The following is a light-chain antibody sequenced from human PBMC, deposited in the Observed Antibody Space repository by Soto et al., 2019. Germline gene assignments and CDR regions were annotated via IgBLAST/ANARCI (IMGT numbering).Light chain of an antibody. CDR3: QQLGGYPIT. CDR1: QGISSY. V-gene: IGKV1-9*01. Sequence: IQLTQSPSSLSASVGDRVTITCRAGQGISSYLAWYQQKPGKAPELLIYAASTLQSGVPSRFSGSRSGTDFTLTISSLQPEDFATYYGQQLGGYPITFGQGTRLEIK. J-gene: IGKJ5*01. CDR2: AAS.